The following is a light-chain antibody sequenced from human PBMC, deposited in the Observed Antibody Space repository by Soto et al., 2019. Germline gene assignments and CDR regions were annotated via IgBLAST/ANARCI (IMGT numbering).Light chain of an antibody. CDR2: EVS. CDR3: SSYTSSSTLDV. V-gene: IGLV2-14*01. J-gene: IGLJ1*01. Sequence: QSVLTQPASVSGSPGQSITISCTGISSDVGGYNYVSWYQQHPGKAPKLMIYEVSNRPSGVSNRFSGSKSGNTASLTISGLQAEAEADYYCSSYTSSSTLDVFGTGTKVTVL. CDR1: SSDVGGYNY.